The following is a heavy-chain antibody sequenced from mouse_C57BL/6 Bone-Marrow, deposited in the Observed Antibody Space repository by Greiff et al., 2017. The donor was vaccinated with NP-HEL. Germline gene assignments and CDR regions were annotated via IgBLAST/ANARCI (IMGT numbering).Heavy chain of an antibody. V-gene: IGHV5-15*01. CDR1: GFTFSDYG. Sequence: EVKLVESGGGLVQPGGSLKLSCAASGFTFSDYGMAWVRQAPRKGPEWVAFISNLAYSIYYADTVTGRFTISRENAKNTLYLEMSSLRSEDTAMYYCARQTTTKAMDYWGQGTSVTVSS. J-gene: IGHJ4*01. CDR3: ARQTTTKAMDY. D-gene: IGHD1-1*01. CDR2: ISNLAYSI.